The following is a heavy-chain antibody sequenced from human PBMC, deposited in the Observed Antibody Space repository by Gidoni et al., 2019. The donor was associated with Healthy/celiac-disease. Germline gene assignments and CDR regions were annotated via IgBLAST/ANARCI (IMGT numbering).Heavy chain of an antibody. Sequence: QITLKESGPTLVKLTQTLTLTCTFSGFSLSTSGVGVGWIRKPPGKALEWLALIYWNNDKRYSPSLKSRLTITKDTSKNQVVLTMTNMDPVDTATYYCAHSRSSSWSTAAEYYYGMDVWGQGTTVTVSS. CDR1: GFSLSTSGVG. D-gene: IGHD6-13*01. CDR3: AHSRSSSWSTAAEYYYGMDV. V-gene: IGHV2-5*01. CDR2: IYWNNDK. J-gene: IGHJ6*02.